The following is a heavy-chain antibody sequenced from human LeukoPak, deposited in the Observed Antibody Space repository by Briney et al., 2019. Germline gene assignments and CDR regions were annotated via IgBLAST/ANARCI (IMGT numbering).Heavy chain of an antibody. V-gene: IGHV4-39*07. D-gene: IGHD6-19*01. J-gene: IGHJ4*02. CDR1: GGSISSSSYY. Sequence: PSETLSLTCTVSGGSISSSSYYWGWIRQPPGKGLEWIGSIYYSGSTYYNPSLKSRVTISVDTSKNQFSLKLSSVTAADTAVYYCARDLIAVAGRVDYWGQGTLVTVSS. CDR3: ARDLIAVAGRVDY. CDR2: IYYSGST.